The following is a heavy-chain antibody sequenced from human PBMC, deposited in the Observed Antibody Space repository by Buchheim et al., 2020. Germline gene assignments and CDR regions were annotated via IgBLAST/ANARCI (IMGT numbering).Heavy chain of an antibody. CDR2: INHSGST. CDR3: ARLSKPTITMVRGAYFDY. D-gene: IGHD3-10*01. CDR1: GGSFSGYY. J-gene: IGHJ4*02. V-gene: IGHV4-34*01. Sequence: QVQLQQWGAGLLKPSETLSLTCAVYGGSFSGYYWSWIRQPPGKGLEWIGEINHSGSTNYNPSLKSRVTIPVKTSKNQFSLKLSSVTAADTAVYYCARLSKPTITMVRGAYFDYWGQGTL.